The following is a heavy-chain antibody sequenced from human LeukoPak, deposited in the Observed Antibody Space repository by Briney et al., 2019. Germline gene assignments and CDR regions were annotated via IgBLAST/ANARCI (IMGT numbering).Heavy chain of an antibody. D-gene: IGHD6-13*01. CDR1: GGPISSSSYY. Sequence: PSETLSLTCTVSGGPISSSSYYWGWIRQPPGKGLEWIGSIYYSGSTYYNPSLKSRVTISVDTSKNQFSLKLSSVTAADTAVYYCARGSSSSSLIDYWGQGTLVTVSS. J-gene: IGHJ4*02. CDR2: IYYSGST. V-gene: IGHV4-39*01. CDR3: ARGSSSSSLIDY.